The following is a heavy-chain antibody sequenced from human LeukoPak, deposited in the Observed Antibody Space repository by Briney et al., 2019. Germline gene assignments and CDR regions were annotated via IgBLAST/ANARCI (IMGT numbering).Heavy chain of an antibody. CDR3: ARVLPYYDILTGSYGYFDY. J-gene: IGHJ4*02. CDR1: GYTFTGYY. Sequence: ASVKVSCKASGYTFTGYYMHWVRQAPGQGLEWMGWINPNSGGTNYAQKFQGRVTMTRDTSISTAYMELSRLSSDDTAVYYCARVLPYYDILTGSYGYFDYWGKGTMVTVSS. D-gene: IGHD3-9*01. V-gene: IGHV1-2*02. CDR2: INPNSGGT.